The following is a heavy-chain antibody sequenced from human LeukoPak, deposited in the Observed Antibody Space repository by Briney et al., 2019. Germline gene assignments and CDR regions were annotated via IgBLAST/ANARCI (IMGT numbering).Heavy chain of an antibody. Sequence: MSSETLCLTCTVSGGSISSYYWSWIRQPPGKGLEWIGYIYYSGTTKYNASLKSRVTISVDTSKNQFSLKLSSVTAADTAVYYCAKGGYDFSNPFDSWGQGTLVTVSS. CDR2: IYYSGTT. D-gene: IGHD4-11*01. CDR3: AKGGYDFSNPFDS. J-gene: IGHJ4*02. CDR1: GGSISSYY. V-gene: IGHV4-59*08.